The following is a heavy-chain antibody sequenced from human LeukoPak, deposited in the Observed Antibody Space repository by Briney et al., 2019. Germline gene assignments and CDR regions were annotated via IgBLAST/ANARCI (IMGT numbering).Heavy chain of an antibody. V-gene: IGHV3-7*01. D-gene: IGHD3-22*01. CDR2: IKQDGSEK. CDR1: GFTFSSYW. CDR3: ARPRSPFPIVSDAFDI. Sequence: GGSLRLSCAASGFTFSSYWMSWVRQAPGKGLEWVANIKQDGSEKYYVDSVKGRFTISRDNAKNSLHLQMNSLRAEDTAVYYCARPRSPFPIVSDAFDIWGQGTMVTVSS. J-gene: IGHJ3*02.